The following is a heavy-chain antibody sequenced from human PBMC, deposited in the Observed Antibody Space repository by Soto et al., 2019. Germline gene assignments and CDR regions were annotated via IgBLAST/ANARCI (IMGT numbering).Heavy chain of an antibody. D-gene: IGHD1-20*01. CDR2: IWYDGSNK. J-gene: IGHJ4*02. V-gene: IGHV3-33*01. Sequence: QVQLVESGGGVVQPGRSLRLSCAASGFTFSSYGMHWVRQAPGKGLEWVAVIWYDGSNKYYADSVKGRFTISRDNSKNTLYLQMNSLRAEDTAVYYCAREAPYKRYKGGTLDYWGQGTLVTVSS. CDR1: GFTFSSYG. CDR3: AREAPYKRYKGGTLDY.